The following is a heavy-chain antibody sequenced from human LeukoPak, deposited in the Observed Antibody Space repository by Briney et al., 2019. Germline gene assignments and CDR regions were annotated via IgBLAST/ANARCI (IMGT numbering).Heavy chain of an antibody. D-gene: IGHD4-17*01. CDR1: GFTFISYV. CDR2: ISGSGDNT. J-gene: IGHJ4*02. Sequence: GSLRLSCSASGFTFISYVMSWGRQPPGKGLVGVSGISGSGDNTYYADSVKDRFSISRDNSKTTVSLQMNSLRAEDTAVYYCAKGRGTAVTSAANYWGQGTLVTVSS. V-gene: IGHV3-23*01. CDR3: AKGRGTAVTSAANY.